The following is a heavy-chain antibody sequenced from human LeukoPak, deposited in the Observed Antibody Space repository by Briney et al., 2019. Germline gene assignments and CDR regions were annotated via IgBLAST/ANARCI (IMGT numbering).Heavy chain of an antibody. CDR3: ARGPDYYDSSGYQTPPDY. Sequence: SVKVSCKASGGTFSSYAISWVRQAPGQGLEWMGGIIPIFGTANYAQKFQGRVTITADESTSTAYMELSSLRSEDTAVYYCARGPDYYDSSGYQTPPDYWGQGTLVTVSS. CDR2: IIPIFGTA. CDR1: GGTFSSYA. V-gene: IGHV1-69*13. D-gene: IGHD3-22*01. J-gene: IGHJ4*02.